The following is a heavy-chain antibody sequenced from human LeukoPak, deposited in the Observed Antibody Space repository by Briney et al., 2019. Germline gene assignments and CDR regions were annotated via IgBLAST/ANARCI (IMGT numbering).Heavy chain of an antibody. CDR1: GFTFSSYA. CDR2: ISGSGGST. CDR3: AKAGGSYPIGASDY. Sequence: PGGSLRLSCAASGFTFSSYAMSWVRQAPGKGLELLSAISGSGGSTYYADSVKGRFTISRDNSKNTLYLQMNSLRAEDTAVYSCAKAGGSYPIGASDYWGQGTLVTVSS. D-gene: IGHD1-26*01. J-gene: IGHJ4*02. V-gene: IGHV3-23*01.